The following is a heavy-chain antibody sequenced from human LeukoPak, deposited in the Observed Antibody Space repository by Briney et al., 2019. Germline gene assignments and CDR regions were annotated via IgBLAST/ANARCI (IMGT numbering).Heavy chain of an antibody. V-gene: IGHV3-74*01. Sequence: QSGGSLRLSCAVSGFTLSSNWMHWVRQVPGKGLEWVSRIDDVGSGTSYADSVKGRFTISRDDAKNTVYLQMNSLRAEDTAVYYCTLGEWLQPFDYWGQGTLVTVSS. CDR1: GFTLSSNW. J-gene: IGHJ4*02. D-gene: IGHD3-16*01. CDR3: TLGEWLQPFDY. CDR2: IDDVGSGT.